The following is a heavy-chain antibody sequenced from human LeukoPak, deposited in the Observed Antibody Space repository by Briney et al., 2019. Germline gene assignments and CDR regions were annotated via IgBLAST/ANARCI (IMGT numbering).Heavy chain of an antibody. CDR3: ARDLRFCSGPTCYTSRFDP. CDR2: ISSSGGII. D-gene: IGHD2-2*02. Sequence: GGSLRLSCAASGFSFSDYYMSWLRQAPGKGLGGVSYISSSGGIIYYADSVKGRFTISRDNAKNSLFLQMDSLRAEDTAVYYCARDLRFCSGPTCYTSRFDPWGQGTLVTVSS. J-gene: IGHJ5*02. V-gene: IGHV3-11*01. CDR1: GFSFSDYY.